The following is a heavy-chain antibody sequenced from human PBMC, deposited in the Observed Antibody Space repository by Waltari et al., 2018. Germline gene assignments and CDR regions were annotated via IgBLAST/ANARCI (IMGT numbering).Heavy chain of an antibody. Sequence: QVQLQESGPGLVKPSETLSLTCTVSGGSISSSYWSWIRPPPGKGLEWIGYIYYSGSTNYNPSLKSRVTISVDTSKNQFSLKLSSVTAADTAVYYCARYCGGDCYSQQYFQHWGQDTLVTVSS. V-gene: IGHV4-59*01. D-gene: IGHD2-21*01. CDR1: GGSISSSY. J-gene: IGHJ1*01. CDR2: IYYSGST. CDR3: ARYCGGDCYSQQYFQH.